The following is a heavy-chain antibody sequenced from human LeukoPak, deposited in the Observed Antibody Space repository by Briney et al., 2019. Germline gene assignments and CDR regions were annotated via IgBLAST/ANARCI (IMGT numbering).Heavy chain of an antibody. V-gene: IGHV4-61*02. CDR1: GGSISSGSYY. J-gene: IGHJ6*03. CDR2: IYTSGST. Sequence: SETLSLTCTVSGGSISSGSYYWSWIRQPAGKGLEWIGRIYTSGSTNYNPSLKSRVTISVDTSKNQFSLKLSSVTAADTAVYYCARGHYGSGSYFYYYYYYYMDVWGKGTTVTISS. D-gene: IGHD3-10*01. CDR3: ARGHYGSGSYFYYYYYYYMDV.